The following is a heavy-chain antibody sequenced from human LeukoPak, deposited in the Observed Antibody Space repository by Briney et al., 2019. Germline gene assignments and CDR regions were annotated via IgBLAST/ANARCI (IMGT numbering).Heavy chain of an antibody. CDR3: ARDQKVGTTATYTPFDP. D-gene: IGHD1-26*01. CDR1: GYSFDSYG. CDR2: INTYKGNT. Sequence: ASVKVSCKASGYSFDSYGISWARQAPGQGLEWMGWINTYKGNTNYAQKFQGRVSMTTDRSTSTAYLELRSLRSDDTAVYYCARDQKVGTTATYTPFDPWGQGTLVTASS. V-gene: IGHV1-18*01. J-gene: IGHJ5*02.